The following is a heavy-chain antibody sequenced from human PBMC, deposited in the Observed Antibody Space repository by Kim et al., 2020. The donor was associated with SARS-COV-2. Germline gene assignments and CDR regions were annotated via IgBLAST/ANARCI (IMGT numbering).Heavy chain of an antibody. CDR3: AREITGTTGIWFDP. D-gene: IGHD1-20*01. J-gene: IGHJ5*02. Sequence: YADSVKGRFTISRDNAKNSLYLQMNSLRAEDTAVYYCAREITGTTGIWFDPWGQGTLVTVSS. V-gene: IGHV3-21*01.